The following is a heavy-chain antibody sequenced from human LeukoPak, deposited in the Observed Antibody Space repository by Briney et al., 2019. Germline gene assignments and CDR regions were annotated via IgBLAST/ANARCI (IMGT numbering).Heavy chain of an antibody. V-gene: IGHV3-48*03. D-gene: IGHD3-22*01. CDR1: GFTFSSYE. J-gene: IGHJ4*02. CDR3: ARGYYYDSSGYYYSSSDFDS. CDR2: VSSSGSTI. Sequence: GGSLRLSCAASGFTFSSYEMNWVRQAQGKGLEWGSYVSSSGSTIYYADSVKGRFTISRDNAKNSLYLQMTSLRAEDTAVYYCARGYYYDSSGYYYSSSDFDSWGQGTLVTVSS.